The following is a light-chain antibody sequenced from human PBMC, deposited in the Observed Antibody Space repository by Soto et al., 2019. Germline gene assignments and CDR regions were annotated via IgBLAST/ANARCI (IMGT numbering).Light chain of an antibody. Sequence: QSVLTQPASVSGSPGQSITISCTGTSSDVGGYNYVSWYQQHPGKAPKLMIYDVSNRPSGVSNRFSGSKSGNTASLTISGLQVEDGADYYCSSYTGSGTYVFGAGAKVTVL. J-gene: IGLJ1*01. CDR1: SSDVGGYNY. CDR3: SSYTGSGTYV. V-gene: IGLV2-14*01. CDR2: DVS.